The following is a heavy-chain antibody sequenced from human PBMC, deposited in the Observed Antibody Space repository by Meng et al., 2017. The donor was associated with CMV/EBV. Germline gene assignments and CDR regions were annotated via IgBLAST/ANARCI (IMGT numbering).Heavy chain of an antibody. CDR3: SREAGHYCSSTSCLLWYDYSGMDV. J-gene: IGHJ6*02. V-gene: IGHV3-48*03. Sequence: GGSLRLSCAASGFTLSSYEMNWVRQAPGKGLEWVSYISSRGSTIYYADSVKGRFTISRDNAKNSLYLQMNSLRAEDTAVYYCSREAGHYCSSTSCLLWYDYSGMDVWGQGTTVTVSS. D-gene: IGHD2-2*01. CDR1: GFTLSSYE. CDR2: ISSRGSTI.